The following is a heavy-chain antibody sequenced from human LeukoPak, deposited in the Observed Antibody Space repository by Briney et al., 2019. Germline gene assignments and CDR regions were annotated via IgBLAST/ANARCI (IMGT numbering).Heavy chain of an antibody. J-gene: IGHJ5*02. CDR3: TTDSPTTDYYGSGSYSP. Sequence: GGSLRLSCAASGFTFSNAWMTWVRQAPGKGLEWVGRIKRKTDSGTADYAAPVKGRFTISRDDSTNTLYLQMNSLRTEDTAVYYCTTDSPTTDYYGSGSYSPWGQGALVTVSS. V-gene: IGHV3-15*01. D-gene: IGHD3-10*01. CDR2: IKRKTDSGTA. CDR1: GFTFSNAW.